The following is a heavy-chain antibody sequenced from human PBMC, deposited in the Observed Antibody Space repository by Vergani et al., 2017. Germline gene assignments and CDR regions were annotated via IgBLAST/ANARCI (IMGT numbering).Heavy chain of an antibody. J-gene: IGHJ6*02. CDR2: ISSSGSTI. D-gene: IGHD6-19*01. CDR1: GFTFSSYE. Sequence: EVQLVESGGGLVQPGGSLRLSCAASGFTFSSYEMNWVRQAPGKGLEWVSYISSSGSTIYYADSVKGRFTISRDNAKNSLYLQMNSLRAEDTAVYYCARELKRSSGWYGGYYYGMDVWGQGTTVTVSS. V-gene: IGHV3-48*03. CDR3: ARELKRSSGWYGGYYYGMDV.